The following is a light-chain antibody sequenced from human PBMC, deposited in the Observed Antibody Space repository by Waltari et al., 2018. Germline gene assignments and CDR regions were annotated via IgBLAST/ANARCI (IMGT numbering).Light chain of an antibody. Sequence: DIQLTQSPSFLSASLGYRFTITCRASQGIGKSLAWYQQKPGKPPNLVIYSMSTLQSGVPSRFSGSGSVTDFNLTISSLQPDDLASYYCQQLHDYPLSFGGGTKVEIK. CDR3: QQLHDYPLS. CDR2: SMS. CDR1: QGIGKS. V-gene: IGKV1-9*01. J-gene: IGKJ4*01.